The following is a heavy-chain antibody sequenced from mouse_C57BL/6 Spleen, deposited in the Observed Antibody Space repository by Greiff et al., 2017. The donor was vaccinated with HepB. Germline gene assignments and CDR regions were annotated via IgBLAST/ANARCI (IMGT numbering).Heavy chain of an antibody. J-gene: IGHJ4*01. Sequence: VHVKQSGPELVKPGASVKIPCKASGYTFTDYNMDWVKQSHGKSLEWIGDINPNNGGTIYNQKFKGKATLTVDKSSSTAYMELRSLTSEDTAVYYCARGGYDYDEENYAMDYWGQGTSVTVSS. CDR2: INPNNGGT. D-gene: IGHD2-4*01. CDR1: GYTFTDYN. V-gene: IGHV1-18*01. CDR3: ARGGYDYDEENYAMDY.